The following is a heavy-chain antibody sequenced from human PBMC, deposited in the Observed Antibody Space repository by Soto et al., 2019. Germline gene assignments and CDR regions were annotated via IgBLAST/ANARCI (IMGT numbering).Heavy chain of an antibody. V-gene: IGHV3-33*01. Sequence: QVQLVESGGGVVQPGRSLRLSCAASGFTFSSYGMHWVRQAPGKGLEWVAVIWYDGSNKYYADSVKGRFTISRDNSKNRLYRQMNSLRAEDTAVYYCAREGQWLRFLYGMDVWGQGTTVTVSS. CDR2: IWYDGSNK. CDR3: AREGQWLRFLYGMDV. D-gene: IGHD5-12*01. J-gene: IGHJ6*02. CDR1: GFTFSSYG.